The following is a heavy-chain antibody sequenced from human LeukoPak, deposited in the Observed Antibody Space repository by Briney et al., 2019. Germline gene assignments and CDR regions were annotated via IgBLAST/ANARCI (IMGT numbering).Heavy chain of an antibody. CDR3: AELGITMIGGV. CDR2: ISSSGSTI. J-gene: IGHJ6*04. CDR1: GFTFSSYD. Sequence: GGSLRLSCAASGFTFSSYDMNWVRQAPGQGLEGVSYISSSGSTIYYADSVKGRFTISRDNAKNSLYLQMNSLRAEDTAVYYCAELGITMIGGVWGKGTTVTISS. D-gene: IGHD3-10*02. V-gene: IGHV3-48*03.